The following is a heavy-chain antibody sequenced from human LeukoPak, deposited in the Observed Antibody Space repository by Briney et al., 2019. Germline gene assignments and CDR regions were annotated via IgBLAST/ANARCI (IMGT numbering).Heavy chain of an antibody. D-gene: IGHD2-21*02. Sequence: GASVKVSCKVSGYTLTELSMHWVRQAPGKGLEWMGGFDPEDGETIYAQKFQGRVTMTEDTSTDTAYMELSSLRSEDTAVYYCATVGPIRPARIAYCGGDCSHYFDYWGQGTLVTVSS. CDR2: FDPEDGET. CDR3: ATVGPIRPARIAYCGGDCSHYFDY. V-gene: IGHV1-24*01. J-gene: IGHJ4*02. CDR1: GYTLTELS.